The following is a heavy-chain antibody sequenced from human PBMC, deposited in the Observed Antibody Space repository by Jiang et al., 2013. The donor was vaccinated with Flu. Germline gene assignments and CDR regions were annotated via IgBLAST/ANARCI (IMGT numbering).Heavy chain of an antibody. J-gene: IGHJ6*01. V-gene: IGHV4-59*08. Sequence: LKSRVTISVDTSKNQFSLKLSSVTAADTAVYYCARRIYYYGMDVWGQRGPRSPSPQ. CDR3: ARRIYYYGMDV.